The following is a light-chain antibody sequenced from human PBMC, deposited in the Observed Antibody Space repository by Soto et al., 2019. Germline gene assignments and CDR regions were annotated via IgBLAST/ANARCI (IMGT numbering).Light chain of an antibody. J-gene: IGKJ1*01. CDR1: QTVAYTS. CDR3: QQYVTTPRT. V-gene: IGKV3-20*01. Sequence: EIVLTQSPGILSPSPGARATLSCRASQTVAYTSLAWYQQRPGQAPRLLIYGTSTRATGTPDRFIGSGSGTAFTLTISRREPDDFAVYYCQQYVTTPRTFGQGTKVE. CDR2: GTS.